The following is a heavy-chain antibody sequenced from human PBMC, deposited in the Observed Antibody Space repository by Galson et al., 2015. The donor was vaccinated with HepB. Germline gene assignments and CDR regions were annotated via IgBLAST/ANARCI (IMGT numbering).Heavy chain of an antibody. D-gene: IGHD5-24*01. J-gene: IGHJ4*02. CDR1: GGTFSSYT. CDR2: IIPILGIA. CDR3: ARALMRLQNFDY. V-gene: IGHV1-69*02. Sequence: SVKVSCKASGGTFSSYTISWVRQAPGQGLEWMGRIIPILGIANYAQKFQGRVTITADKSTSTAYMELSSLRSEDTAVYYCARALMRLQNFDYWGQGTLVTVSS.